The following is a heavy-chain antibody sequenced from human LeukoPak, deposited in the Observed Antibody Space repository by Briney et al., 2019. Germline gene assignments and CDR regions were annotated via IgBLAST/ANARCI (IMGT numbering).Heavy chain of an antibody. CDR3: AKVLRLDAFDI. CDR1: GFTFSSYA. CDR2: ISGSGGGT. D-gene: IGHD3-3*01. Sequence: GASLRLSCAASGFTFSSYAMSWVRQAPGKGLEWVSTISGSGGGTYYADSVKGRFTISRDNSKNTLYLQMNSLRAEDTAVYYGAKVLRLDAFDIWGQGKMVTVSS. V-gene: IGHV3-23*01. J-gene: IGHJ3*02.